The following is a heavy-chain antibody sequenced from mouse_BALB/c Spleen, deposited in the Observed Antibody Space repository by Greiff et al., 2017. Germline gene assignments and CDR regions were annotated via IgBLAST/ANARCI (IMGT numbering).Heavy chain of an antibody. J-gene: IGHJ4*01. V-gene: IGHV1-59*01. Sequence: VQLQQPGAELVKPGASVKMSCKASGYTFTSYWLHWVTQRPGQGLEWIGVIDPSDSYTNYNQKFKGKATLTVDTSSSTAYMQLSSLTSEDSAVYYCTRKRLSTATRDYAMDYWGQGTAVTVSS. CDR2: IDPSDSYT. D-gene: IGHD1-2*01. CDR3: TRKRLSTATRDYAMDY. CDR1: GYTFTSYW.